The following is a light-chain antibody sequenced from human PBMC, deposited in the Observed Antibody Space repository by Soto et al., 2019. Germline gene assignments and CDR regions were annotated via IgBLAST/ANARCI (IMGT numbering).Light chain of an antibody. CDR3: CSYAGTYTWI. Sequence: QSALTQPASVSGSPGQSITVSCTGSTSDVGTYDYVSWYQHHPGKAPKLIISEVNKRPSGVSNRFSGSKSGNTASLTISGLQAEDEADYYCCSYAGTYTWILGGGTKLTVL. CDR2: EVN. V-gene: IGLV2-14*01. J-gene: IGLJ2*01. CDR1: TSDVGTYDY.